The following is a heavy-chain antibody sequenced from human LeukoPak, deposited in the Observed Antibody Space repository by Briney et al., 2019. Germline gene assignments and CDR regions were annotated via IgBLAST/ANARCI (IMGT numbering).Heavy chain of an antibody. D-gene: IGHD5-12*01. J-gene: IGHJ4*02. V-gene: IGHV4-34*01. Sequence: SETLSLTCAAYGGSFSGYYWSWIRQPPGKGLEWIGEINHSGSTNYNPSLKSRVTISVDTSKNQFSLKPSSVTAADTAVYYCARDGWLRFFDYWGQGTLVTVSS. CDR2: INHSGST. CDR1: GGSFSGYY. CDR3: ARDGWLRFFDY.